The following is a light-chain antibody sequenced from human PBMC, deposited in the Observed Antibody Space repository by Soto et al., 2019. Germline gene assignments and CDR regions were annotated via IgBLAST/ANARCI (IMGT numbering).Light chain of an antibody. CDR2: GAS. Sequence: IVLTQSPGPLSLSPGESATLLCRASHFVSSRSLAWYQQKPGQAPRLLIYGASTRATGIPDRFSGSGSGTDFTLTITPLEPEDFAVYFCQQYETSPITFGQGTRLAI. V-gene: IGKV3-20*01. J-gene: IGKJ5*01. CDR3: QQYETSPIT. CDR1: HFVSSRS.